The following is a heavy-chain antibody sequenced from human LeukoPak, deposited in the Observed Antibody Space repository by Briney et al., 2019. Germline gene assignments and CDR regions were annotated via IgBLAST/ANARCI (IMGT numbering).Heavy chain of an antibody. CDR1: GYTFTSYG. D-gene: IGHD1-1*01. J-gene: IGHJ6*03. Sequence: ASVKVSCKASGYTFTSYGISWVRQAPGQGPEWMGWISAYNGNTNYAQKLQGRVTMTTDTSTSTVYMELRSLRSDDTAVYYCARAPESNVPHYYYYYMDVWGKGTTVTVSS. V-gene: IGHV1-18*01. CDR3: ARAPESNVPHYYYYYMDV. CDR2: ISAYNGNT.